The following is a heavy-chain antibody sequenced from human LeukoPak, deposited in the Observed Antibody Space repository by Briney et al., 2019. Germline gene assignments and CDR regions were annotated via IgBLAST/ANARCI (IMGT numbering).Heavy chain of an antibody. D-gene: IGHD5-12*01. V-gene: IGHV4-34*01. CDR2: INHSGSS. CDR1: GGSFSGYS. Sequence: SETLSLTRAVYGGSFSGYSWSWIRQPPGKGLEWIGEINHSGSSNYNPSLKGRINISVDTSKSQFSLNLISVTAADTAVYYCARGLYSGSPRDAFDIWGQGTMVTVS. CDR3: ARGLYSGSPRDAFDI. J-gene: IGHJ3*02.